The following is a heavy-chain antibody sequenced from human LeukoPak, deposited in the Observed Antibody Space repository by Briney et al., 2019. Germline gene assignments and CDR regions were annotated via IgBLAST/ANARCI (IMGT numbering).Heavy chain of an antibody. Sequence: PGGSLRLSCVASGFSFSDYDMYWVRQAAGRGLEWVSALGTNGDAYYLGSVRGRFTISRENVKNSLYLQMNSLGVEDTAVYYCAKTVGATKTLFDYWGQGTLVTVSS. D-gene: IGHD1-26*01. CDR2: LGTNGDA. V-gene: IGHV3-13*01. J-gene: IGHJ4*02. CDR1: GFSFSDYD. CDR3: AKTVGATKTLFDY.